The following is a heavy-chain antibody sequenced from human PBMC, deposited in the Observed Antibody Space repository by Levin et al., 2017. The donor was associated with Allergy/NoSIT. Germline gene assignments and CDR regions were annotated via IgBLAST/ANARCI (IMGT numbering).Heavy chain of an antibody. CDR2: ISYDGSNK. D-gene: IGHD3-16*01. CDR1: GFTFSSYA. Sequence: GGSLRLSCAASGFTFSSYAMHWVRQAPGKGLEWVAVISYDGSNKYYADSVKGRFTISRDNSKNTLYLQMNSLRAEDTAVYYCAKPFVGGISFEKTRRVYYFDYWGQGTLVTVSS. V-gene: IGHV3-30-3*01. J-gene: IGHJ4*02. CDR3: AKPFVGGISFEKTRRVYYFDY.